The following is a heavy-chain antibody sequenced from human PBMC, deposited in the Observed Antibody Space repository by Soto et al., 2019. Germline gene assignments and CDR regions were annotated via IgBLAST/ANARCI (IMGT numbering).Heavy chain of an antibody. CDR3: AKERSAYYDYIWGSYAY. Sequence: PGGSLRLSCAASGFTFSSYGMHWVRQAPGKGLEWVAVISYDGSNKYYADSVKGRFTISRDNSKNTLYLQMNSLRAEDTAVYYCAKERSAYYDYIWGSYAYWGQGTLVTVS. CDR1: GFTFSSYG. J-gene: IGHJ4*02. CDR2: ISYDGSNK. D-gene: IGHD3-16*01. V-gene: IGHV3-30*18.